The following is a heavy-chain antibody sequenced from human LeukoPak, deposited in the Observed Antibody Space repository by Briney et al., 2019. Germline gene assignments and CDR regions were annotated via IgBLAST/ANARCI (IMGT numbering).Heavy chain of an antibody. CDR1: GFIFSNYG. Sequence: PGGCLRLSCVASGFIFSNYGMHWVRQAPGKGLEWVAVIWYDGGNEYYADSVKGRFTISRDTSKNTLYLQMNSLRAEDTAVYYCARAYYYDVSVTPDYWGQGTLVTVSS. CDR2: IWYDGGNE. V-gene: IGHV3-33*01. D-gene: IGHD3-22*01. CDR3: ARAYYYDVSVTPDY. J-gene: IGHJ4*02.